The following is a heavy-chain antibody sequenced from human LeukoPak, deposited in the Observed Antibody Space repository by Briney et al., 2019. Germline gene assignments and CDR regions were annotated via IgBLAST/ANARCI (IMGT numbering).Heavy chain of an antibody. CDR2: ISSSGSTI. V-gene: IGHV3-11*04. CDR3: ARDPTEMATAYFDY. D-gene: IGHD5-24*01. J-gene: IGHJ4*02. CDR1: GFTFSDYY. Sequence: GGSLRLSCAAPGFTFSDYYMSWIRQAPGKGLEWVSYISSSGSTIYYADSVKGRFTISRDNAKNSLYLQMNSLRAEDTAVYYCARDPTEMATAYFDYWGQGTLVTVSS.